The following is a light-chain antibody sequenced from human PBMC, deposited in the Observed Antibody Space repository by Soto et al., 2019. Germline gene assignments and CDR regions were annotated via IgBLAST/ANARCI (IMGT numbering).Light chain of an antibody. CDR1: QSISIS. Sequence: DIQMTQSPSSLSASLGDSVTIXXRSSQSISISLNWYQLKPGKAPNLLMYGASYLKSGVPTRFSGSGSGTDFTLTISSLQPEDFATYYCQQTYTTPEITFGQGTRLEI. CDR3: QQTYTTPEIT. V-gene: IGKV1-39*01. CDR2: GAS. J-gene: IGKJ5*01.